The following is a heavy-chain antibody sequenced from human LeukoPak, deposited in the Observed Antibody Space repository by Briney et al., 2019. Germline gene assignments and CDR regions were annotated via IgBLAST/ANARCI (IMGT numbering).Heavy chain of an antibody. CDR1: GFTFSRYE. CDR3: ARDCSGGSCPYGLDV. CDR2: ISSSGSTE. J-gene: IGHJ6*02. Sequence: PGGSLRLSCAASGFTFSRYEMNWVRQAPGKGLEWVSYISSSGSTEYYADSVRGRLTISRDNAKNSLYLQMNSLRVEDTAVYYCARDCSGGSCPYGLDVWGQGTTVTVSS. V-gene: IGHV3-48*03. D-gene: IGHD2-15*01.